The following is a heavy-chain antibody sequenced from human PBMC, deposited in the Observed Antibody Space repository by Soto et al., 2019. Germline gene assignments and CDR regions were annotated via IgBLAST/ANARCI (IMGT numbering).Heavy chain of an antibody. J-gene: IGHJ6*03. D-gene: IGHD2-2*01. CDR1: GFSFSSYV. CDR3: AKLAGYCSSTSYYELGYYMDV. CDR2: ISGSGGST. V-gene: IGHV3-23*01. Sequence: GGSLRLSCAASGFSFSSYVMSWVRQAPGKGLEWVSGISGSGGSTYYADSVKGRFTVSRDNSKNTLYLQMNSLRAEDMAVYYCAKLAGYCSSTSYYELGYYMDVWGKGTTVTVSS.